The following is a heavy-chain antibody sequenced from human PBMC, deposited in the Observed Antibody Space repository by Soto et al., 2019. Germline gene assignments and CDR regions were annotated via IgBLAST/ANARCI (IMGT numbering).Heavy chain of an antibody. D-gene: IGHD3-3*01. Sequence: GGSLRLSCAASGFTFCSYSMNWVRQAPGKGLEWVSSISSSSSYIYYADSVKGRFTISRDNAKNSLYLQMNSLRAEDTAVYYCARDQTYYDFWSGYSVYGMDVWGQGTTVTVSS. CDR2: ISSSSSYI. CDR3: ARDQTYYDFWSGYSVYGMDV. J-gene: IGHJ6*02. CDR1: GFTFCSYS. V-gene: IGHV3-21*01.